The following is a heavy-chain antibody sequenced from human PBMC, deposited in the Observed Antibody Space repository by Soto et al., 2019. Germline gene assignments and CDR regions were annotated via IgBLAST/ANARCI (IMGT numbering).Heavy chain of an antibody. Sequence: QVQLQQWGAGLLKPSETLSLTCAVYGGSFSGYYWSWIRQPPGKGLEWIGEINHSGSTNYNTSLKSRVTISVDTSKNQFSLKLSSVTAADTAVYYCARGVRFLEWFYYYYYGMDVWGQGTTVTVSS. CDR1: GGSFSGYY. D-gene: IGHD3-3*01. CDR3: ARGVRFLEWFYYYYYGMDV. CDR2: INHSGST. J-gene: IGHJ6*02. V-gene: IGHV4-34*01.